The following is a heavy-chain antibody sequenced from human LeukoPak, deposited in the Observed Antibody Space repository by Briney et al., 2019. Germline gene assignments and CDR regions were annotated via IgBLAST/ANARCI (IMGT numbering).Heavy chain of an antibody. CDR3: AKDDGLAAAGTSFDY. D-gene: IGHD6-13*01. Sequence: GGSLRLSCAASGFTFSHYGLHWVRQAPGKGLEWVAVIWYDGINKYHADSVKGRFTISRDNSKNTLYLQMNSLRAEDTAVYYCAKDDGLAAAGTSFDYWGQGTLVTVSS. J-gene: IGHJ4*02. CDR2: IWYDGINK. V-gene: IGHV3-33*06. CDR1: GFTFSHYG.